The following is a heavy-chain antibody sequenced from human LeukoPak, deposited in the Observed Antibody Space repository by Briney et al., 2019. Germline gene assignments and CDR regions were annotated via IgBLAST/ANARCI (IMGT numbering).Heavy chain of an antibody. V-gene: IGHV3-48*01. CDR3: AREKAAAGMDV. J-gene: IGHJ6*02. CDR1: GFTFSDYS. CDR2: ISSSSRTI. D-gene: IGHD6-13*01. Sequence: GGSLRLSCAASGFTFSDYSMNWVRQAPGKGLEWLSYISSSSRTIYYADSVRGRFTVSRDNAKDSLYLQLNSLRAEDTAVYYCAREKAAAGMDVWGQGTTVTVSS.